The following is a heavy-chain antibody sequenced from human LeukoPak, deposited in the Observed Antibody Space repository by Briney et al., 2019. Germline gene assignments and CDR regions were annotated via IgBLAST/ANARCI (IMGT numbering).Heavy chain of an antibody. CDR2: IRYDGNNK. D-gene: IGHD3-10*01. CDR1: GFTFSNYG. Sequence: GGSLRLSCAASGFTFSNYGMHWVRQAPGKGLEWVAFIRYDGNNKFYADSVKGRFTISRDNSKNTLYLQMSSLRAEDTAVYYCVRGFGGSLDYWGQGTLVTVSS. J-gene: IGHJ4*02. V-gene: IGHV3-30*02. CDR3: VRGFGGSLDY.